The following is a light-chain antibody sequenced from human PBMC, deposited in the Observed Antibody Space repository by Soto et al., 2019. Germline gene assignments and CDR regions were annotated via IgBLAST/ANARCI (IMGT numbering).Light chain of an antibody. J-gene: IGKJ1*01. Sequence: EVVMTQSPATLSVSPGEGVTLSCRANQGIGDTLAWYQHKPGQTPRLLIYGASTRATGIPARFSGSGSGTEFTLTISSLQSEDLGVYYCQQYKKWPPWTFGQGTKVDIK. CDR1: QGIGDT. CDR3: QQYKKWPPWT. V-gene: IGKV3-15*01. CDR2: GAS.